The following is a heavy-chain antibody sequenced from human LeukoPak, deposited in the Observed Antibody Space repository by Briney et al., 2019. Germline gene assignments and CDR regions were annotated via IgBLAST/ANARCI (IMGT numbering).Heavy chain of an antibody. D-gene: IGHD2-15*01. CDR1: KFTFSAYW. V-gene: IGHV3-7*03. CDR3: ARDRGISNYYFYMDV. Sequence: GGSLRLSCAASKFTFSAYWMSWVRQAPGKGLEWVANINQDGSEKSYVDSVRGRFTISRDNAENSLYLQMNSLIGEDTAVYYCARDRGISNYYFYMDVWGKGTTVTVTS. CDR2: INQDGSEK. J-gene: IGHJ6*03.